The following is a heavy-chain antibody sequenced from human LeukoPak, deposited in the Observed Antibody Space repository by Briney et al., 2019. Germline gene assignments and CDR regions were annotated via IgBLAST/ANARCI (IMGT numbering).Heavy chain of an antibody. CDR3: AKDLSGIAVAGTSDY. D-gene: IGHD6-19*01. CDR2: ISGSGGST. J-gene: IGHJ4*02. CDR1: GFTFSSYA. Sequence: GESLKISCAASGFTFSSYAMSWVRQAPGKGLEWVSAISGSGGSTYYTDSVKGRFTISRDNSKNTLYLQMNSLRAEDTAVYYCAKDLSGIAVAGTSDYWGQGTVVTVSS. V-gene: IGHV3-23*01.